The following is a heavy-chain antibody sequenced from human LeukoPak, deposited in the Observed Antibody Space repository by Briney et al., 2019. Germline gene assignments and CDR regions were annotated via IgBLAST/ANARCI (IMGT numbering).Heavy chain of an antibody. J-gene: IGHJ4*02. CDR2: ISYDGSNK. V-gene: IGHV3-30-3*01. D-gene: IGHD6-13*01. Sequence: PGGSLRLSCAASGFTFSSYAMHWVRQAPGKGLEWVAVISYDGSNKYYADSVKGRFTISRDNSKNTLYLQMNSLRAEDTAVYYCARDGIAAAGTGYFDYWGQGTLVTVSS. CDR1: GFTFSSYA. CDR3: ARDGIAAAGTGYFDY.